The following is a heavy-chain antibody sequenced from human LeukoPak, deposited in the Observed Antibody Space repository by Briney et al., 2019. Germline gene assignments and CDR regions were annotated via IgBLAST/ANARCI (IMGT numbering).Heavy chain of an antibody. J-gene: IGHJ4*02. CDR1: GFTFSSCG. CDR2: IRYDGSNK. Sequence: GGSLRLSCAASGFTFSSCGMHWVRQAPGKGLEWVAFIRYDGSNKYYADSVKGRFTISRDNSKNTLYLQMNSLRAEDTAVYYCAKAPSGGSWRFDYWGQGTLVTVSS. D-gene: IGHD2-15*01. CDR3: AKAPSGGSWRFDY. V-gene: IGHV3-30*02.